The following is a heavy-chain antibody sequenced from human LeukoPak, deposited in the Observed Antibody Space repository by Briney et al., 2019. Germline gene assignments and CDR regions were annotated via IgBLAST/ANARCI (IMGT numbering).Heavy chain of an antibody. CDR3: AKEGYTGYDAFDV. CDR2: ISGSASST. CDR1: GFTFSSYS. J-gene: IGHJ3*01. Sequence: GGSLRLSCAASGFTFSSYSMNWVRQAPGKGLEWVSAISGSASSTYYADSVKGRFTISRGNSKNTLYLQMNSLRAEDTALYYCAKEGYTGYDAFDVWGQGTMVTVSS. V-gene: IGHV3-23*01. D-gene: IGHD5-12*01.